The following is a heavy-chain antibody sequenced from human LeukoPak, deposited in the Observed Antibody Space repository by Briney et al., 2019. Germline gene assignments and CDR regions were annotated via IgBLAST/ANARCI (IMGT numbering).Heavy chain of an antibody. V-gene: IGHV3-21*01. Sequence: GGSLRLSCAASGFTFSNYSMNWVRQAPGKGLEWVSSISSRSTYIYHADSVKGRFTISRDNAKNSLYLQMNSLRAKDTAVYYCARYNRYQLLLDYYYYMDVWGKGTTVTVSS. CDR2: ISSRSTYI. D-gene: IGHD2-2*01. CDR1: GFTFSNYS. J-gene: IGHJ6*03. CDR3: ARYNRYQLLLDYYYYMDV.